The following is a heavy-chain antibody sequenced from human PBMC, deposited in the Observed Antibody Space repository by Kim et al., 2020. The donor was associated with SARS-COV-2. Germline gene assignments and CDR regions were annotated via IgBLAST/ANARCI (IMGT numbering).Heavy chain of an antibody. CDR3: ASAERSRLGSGYSGYYEVGDAVDI. J-gene: IGHJ3*02. Sequence: SETLSLTCTVSGCSISSSSYYWGWIRQPPGKGLEWIGSIYYSGSTYYNPSLKSRVTISVDTSKNKFSLKLSSVTAADTAVYYCASAERSRLGSGYSGYYEVGDAVDIWGQGTMVTVSS. CDR2: IYYSGST. V-gene: IGHV4-39*01. D-gene: IGHD5-12*01. CDR1: GCSISSSSYY.